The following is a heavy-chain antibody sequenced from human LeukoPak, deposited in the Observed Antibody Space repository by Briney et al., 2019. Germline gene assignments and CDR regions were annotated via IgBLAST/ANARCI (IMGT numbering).Heavy chain of an antibody. CDR3: ARAPSSGYYYFSDY. CDR2: ISGSGGST. Sequence: GGSLRLSCAASGFTFSSYAMSWVRQAPGKGLEWVSAISGSGGSTYYADSVKGRFTISRDNAKNSLYLQMDSLRAEDTAVYYCARAPSSGYYYFSDYWGQGTLVTVSS. D-gene: IGHD3-22*01. CDR1: GFTFSSYA. V-gene: IGHV3-23*01. J-gene: IGHJ4*02.